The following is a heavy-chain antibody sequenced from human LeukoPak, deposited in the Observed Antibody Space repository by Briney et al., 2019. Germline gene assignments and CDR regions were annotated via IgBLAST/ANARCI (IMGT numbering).Heavy chain of an antibody. D-gene: IGHD3-22*01. CDR1: GFTFSSHW. J-gene: IGHJ4*02. CDR2: IRQDGNEK. Sequence: GGSLRLSCAASGFTFSSHWMSWVRQAPEKGMEWVANIRQDGNEKYYVDSAKGRFTISRDNAKNSLYLQMNSLRAEDTAVYYCARAPYYETTGPLWGQGTLVTVSS. CDR3: ARAPYYETTGPL. V-gene: IGHV3-7*01.